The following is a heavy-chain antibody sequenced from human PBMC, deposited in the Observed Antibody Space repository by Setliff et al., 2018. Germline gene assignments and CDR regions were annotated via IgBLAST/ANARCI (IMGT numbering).Heavy chain of an antibody. V-gene: IGHV3-21*01. CDR1: GFTFSSYS. J-gene: IGHJ4*02. CDR2: ISSSSSYI. Sequence: GGSLRLSCAASGFTFSSYSMNWVRQAPGKGLEWVSSISSSSSYIYYADSVKGRFTISRDNAKNSLYLQMNSLRAEDTAVYYCARGPARREMATIWVDYWGQGTLVTVSS. D-gene: IGHD5-12*01. CDR3: ARGPARREMATIWVDY.